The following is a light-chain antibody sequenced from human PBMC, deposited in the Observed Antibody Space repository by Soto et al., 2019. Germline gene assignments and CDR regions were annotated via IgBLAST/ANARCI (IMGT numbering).Light chain of an antibody. CDR2: GAS. CDR3: QQYNNWPLT. J-gene: IGKJ4*01. V-gene: IGKV3-15*01. Sequence: TQSPGSLSSSPGERATLSCRASQSVSSNYLAWYQQKPGQAPRFLIYGASTRATGIPARFSGSGSGTEFTLTISSLQSEDFAVYYCQQYNNWPLTFGGGTKV. CDR1: QSVSSN.